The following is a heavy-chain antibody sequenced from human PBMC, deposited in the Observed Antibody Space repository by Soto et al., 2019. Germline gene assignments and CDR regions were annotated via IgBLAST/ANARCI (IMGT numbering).Heavy chain of an antibody. CDR3: AKARNHHFDSGGAFVI. D-gene: IGHD3-16*01. J-gene: IGHJ3*02. Sequence: EVQLVESGGGLAQPGRSLRLSCAASGFTSDDYAMHWVRQAPGEGLEWVSGISWNSGSIGYADSVSCRLTISRDNAKNTLYRQRNRLRPQAPSLYYCAKARNHHFDSGGAFVIWGQGTTVTVSS. V-gene: IGHV3-9*02. CDR2: ISWNSGSI. CDR1: GFTSDDYA.